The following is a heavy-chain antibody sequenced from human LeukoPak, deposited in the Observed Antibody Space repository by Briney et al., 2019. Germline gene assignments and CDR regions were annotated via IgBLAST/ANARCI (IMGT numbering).Heavy chain of an antibody. Sequence: GGLRLSCAASGFNFGSYSMTWVRQAPGKGLEWVSSISSSSSYIYYADSVKGRFTISRDNAKNSLYLQMNSLRAEDTAVYYCARDVTGTQFDYWGQGTLVTVSS. CDR1: GFNFGSYS. CDR2: ISSSSSYI. D-gene: IGHD1-20*01. CDR3: ARDVTGTQFDY. V-gene: IGHV3-21*01. J-gene: IGHJ4*02.